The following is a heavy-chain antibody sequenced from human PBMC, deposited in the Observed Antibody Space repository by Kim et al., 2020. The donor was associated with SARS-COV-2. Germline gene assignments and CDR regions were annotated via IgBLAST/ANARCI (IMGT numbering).Heavy chain of an antibody. V-gene: IGHV1-2*02. CDR1: GYTFTGYY. CDR2: INPNSGGT. CDR3: ASEWELGPVFGPRSWYYFDY. D-gene: IGHD1-26*01. J-gene: IGHJ4*02. Sequence: ASVKVSCKASGYTFTGYYMHWVRQAPGQGLEWMGWINPNSGGTNYAQKFQGRVTMTRDTSISTAYMELSRLRSDDTAVYYCASEWELGPVFGPRSWYYFDYWGQGTLVTVSS.